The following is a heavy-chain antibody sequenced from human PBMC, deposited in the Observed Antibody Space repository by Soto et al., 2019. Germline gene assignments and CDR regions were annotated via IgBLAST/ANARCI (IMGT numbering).Heavy chain of an antibody. V-gene: IGHV4-59*01. CDR1: GGSISSYY. D-gene: IGHD4-17*01. Sequence: SETLSLTCTVSGGSISSYYWSWIQQPPGKGLEWIGYIYYSGSTNYNPSLKSRVTISVDTSKNQFSLKLSSVTAADTAVYYCARERRDYGDYVDYYYYYGMDVWGQGTTVTVSS. CDR2: IYYSGST. J-gene: IGHJ6*02. CDR3: ARERRDYGDYVDYYYYYGMDV.